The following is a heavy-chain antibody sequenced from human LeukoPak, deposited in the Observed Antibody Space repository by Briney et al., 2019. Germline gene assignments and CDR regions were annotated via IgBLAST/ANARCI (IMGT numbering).Heavy chain of an antibody. CDR1: GFTFDDYA. CDR2: ISWNSGSI. J-gene: IGHJ4*02. D-gene: IGHD6-19*01. Sequence: GRSLGLSCAASGFTFDDYAMHWVRQAPGKGLEWVSGISWNSGSIGYADSVKGRFTISRDNAKNSLYLQMNSLRAEDTALYYCAKDNYLAVAGTFDYWGQGTLVTVSS. V-gene: IGHV3-9*01. CDR3: AKDNYLAVAGTFDY.